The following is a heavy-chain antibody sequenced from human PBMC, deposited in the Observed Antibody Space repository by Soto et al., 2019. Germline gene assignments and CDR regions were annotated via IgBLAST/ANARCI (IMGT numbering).Heavy chain of an antibody. V-gene: IGHV1-46*01. CDR1: GYTFTSYY. Sequence: ASVKVSCKASGYTFTSYYMHWVRQAPGQGLEWMGIINPSGGSTSYAQKFQGRVTMTRDTSTSTVYMELSSLRSEDTAVYYCARDYYDSSGYRGRSNYYYYGMDVWGQGTTVTVSS. D-gene: IGHD3-22*01. CDR2: INPSGGST. CDR3: ARDYYDSSGYRGRSNYYYYGMDV. J-gene: IGHJ6*02.